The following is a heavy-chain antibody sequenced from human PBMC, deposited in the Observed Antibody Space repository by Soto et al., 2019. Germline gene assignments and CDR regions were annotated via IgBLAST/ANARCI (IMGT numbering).Heavy chain of an antibody. Sequence: WGSLRLSCAASGFTFSSYSMNWVRQAPGKGLEWVSAIGTAGDTYYPGSAKGRFTISRENAKNSLYLQMNSLRAGDTAVYYCERSGSNDYGDANFDYWGQGTLVTVSS. J-gene: IGHJ4*02. CDR1: GFTFSSYS. CDR2: IGTAGDT. V-gene: IGHV3-13*01. CDR3: ERSGSNDYGDANFDY. D-gene: IGHD4-17*01.